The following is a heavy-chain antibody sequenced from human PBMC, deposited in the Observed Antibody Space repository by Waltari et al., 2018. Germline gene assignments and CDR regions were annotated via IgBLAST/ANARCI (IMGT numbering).Heavy chain of an antibody. V-gene: IGHV3-30-3*01. J-gene: IGHJ4*02. CDR2: ISYDGSNK. D-gene: IGHD1-26*01. CDR3: ARDLTVGATGDY. CDR1: GFTFSSYA. Sequence: QVQLVESGGGVVQPGRSLRLSCAASGFTFSSYAMPWVRQAPGKGLEWVAVISYDGSNKYYSDAVKGRFTISRDNSKNTLYLQMNSLRAEDTAVYYCARDLTVGATGDYWGQGTLVTVSS.